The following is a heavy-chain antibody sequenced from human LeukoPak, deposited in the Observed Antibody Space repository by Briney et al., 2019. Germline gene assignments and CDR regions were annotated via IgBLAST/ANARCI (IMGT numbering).Heavy chain of an antibody. CDR2: ISWNSGSI. D-gene: IGHD3-10*01. Sequence: PGGSLRLSCAASGFTFDDYAMHWVRQAPGKGLEWVSGISWNSGSIGYADSVKGRFTISRDNAKNSLYLQMNSLRAEDTALYYCAKDSHYYYGSGSYYKSEYYFDYWGQGTLVTVSS. J-gene: IGHJ4*02. CDR3: AKDSHYYYGSGSYYKSEYYFDY. V-gene: IGHV3-9*01. CDR1: GFTFDDYA.